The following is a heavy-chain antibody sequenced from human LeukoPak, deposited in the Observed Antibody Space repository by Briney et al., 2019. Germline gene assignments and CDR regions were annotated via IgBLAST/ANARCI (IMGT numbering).Heavy chain of an antibody. J-gene: IGHJ4*02. CDR2: IYHSGST. Sequence: PSETLSLTCTVSGYSISSGYYWGWIRQPPGKGLEWIGSIYHSGSTYYNPSLKSRVTISVDTSKNQFSLKLSSVTAADTAVYYCARVDIVATIPPYYFDYWGQGTLVTVSS. CDR3: ARVDIVATIPPYYFDY. V-gene: IGHV4-38-2*02. CDR1: GYSISSGYY. D-gene: IGHD5-12*01.